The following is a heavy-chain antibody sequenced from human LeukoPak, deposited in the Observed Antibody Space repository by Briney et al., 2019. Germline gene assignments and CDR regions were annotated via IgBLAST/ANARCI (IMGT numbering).Heavy chain of an antibody. CDR1: GFTVSSYY. CDR3: ARDSGWYVDL. Sequence: GGSLRLSCAASGFTVSSYYMSWVRQAPGKGLECASVVNSGGTTYYADSVKGRFTISRDNSKNTLHLQMSSLRADDTAVYYCARDSGWYVDLWGQGTLVIVSS. CDR2: VNSGGTT. D-gene: IGHD6-19*01. V-gene: IGHV3-53*01. J-gene: IGHJ4*02.